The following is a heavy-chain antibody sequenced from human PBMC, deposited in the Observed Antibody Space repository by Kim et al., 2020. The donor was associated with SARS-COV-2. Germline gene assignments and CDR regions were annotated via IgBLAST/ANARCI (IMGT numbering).Heavy chain of an antibody. CDR3: ARGQRRSIVVVPAAHYYYMDV. D-gene: IGHD2-2*01. CDR1: GGSFSGYY. CDR2: INHSGST. J-gene: IGHJ6*03. V-gene: IGHV4-34*01. Sequence: SETLSLTCAVYGGSFSGYYWSWIRQPPGKGLEWIGEINHSGSTNYNPSLKSRVTISVDTSKNQFSLKLSSVTAADTAVYYCARGQRRSIVVVPAAHYYYMDVWGKGTTVTVSS.